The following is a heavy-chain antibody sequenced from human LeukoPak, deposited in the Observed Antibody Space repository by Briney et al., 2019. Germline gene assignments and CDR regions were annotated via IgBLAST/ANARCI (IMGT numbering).Heavy chain of an antibody. V-gene: IGHV4-34*01. CDR2: INHSGST. CDR3: ARRPQFTMVRGAPLLGYYMDV. D-gene: IGHD3-10*01. CDR1: GGSFSGYY. J-gene: IGHJ6*03. Sequence: SETLSLTCAVYGGSFSGYYWSWIRQPPGKGLEWIGEINHSGSTNYNPSLKSRVTISVDTSKNQFSLKLSSVTAADTAVYYCARRPQFTMVRGAPLLGYYMDVWGKGTTVTVSS.